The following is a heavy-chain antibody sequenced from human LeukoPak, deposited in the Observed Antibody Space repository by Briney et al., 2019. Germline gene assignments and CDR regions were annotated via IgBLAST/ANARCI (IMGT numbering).Heavy chain of an antibody. J-gene: IGHJ5*02. CDR1: GGTFSSYA. V-gene: IGHV1-69*01. D-gene: IGHD3-22*01. Sequence: GASVKVSCKASGGTFSSYAISWVRQAPGQGLEWMGGIIPIFGTANYAQKFQGRVTITADESTSTAYMELSSLRSEDTAVYYCARNGSMKVVVNKDNWFRPWGQGTLVTVSS. CDR3: ARNGSMKVVVNKDNWFRP. CDR2: IIPIFGTA.